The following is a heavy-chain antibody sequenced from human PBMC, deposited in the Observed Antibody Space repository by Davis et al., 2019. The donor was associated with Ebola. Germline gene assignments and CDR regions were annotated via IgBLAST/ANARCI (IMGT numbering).Heavy chain of an antibody. D-gene: IGHD3-22*01. J-gene: IGHJ3*02. CDR1: GFTFSSYW. V-gene: IGHV3-7*01. CDR2: IKQDGSEK. CDR3: ARGGFYDTSGYSHAAFDI. Sequence: GESLKISCAASGFTFSSYWMNWVRQAPGKGLEWVANIKQDGSEKYYVDSVKGRFTISRDNAKNSLYLQMNSLRAEDTAVYHCARGGFYDTSGYSHAAFDIWGQGTMVTVSS.